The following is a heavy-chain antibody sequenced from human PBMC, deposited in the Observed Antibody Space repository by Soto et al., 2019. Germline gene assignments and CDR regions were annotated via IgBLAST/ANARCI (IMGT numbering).Heavy chain of an antibody. V-gene: IGHV3-33*01. Sequence: VQLVESGGVVVQPGRSLRLSCAASGFTFSSYGMHWVRQAPGKGLEWVAVIWYDGSNKYYADSVKGRFTISRDNSKNTLYLQMNSLRAEDTAVYYCARGQQLVRYYFDYWGQGTLVTVSS. J-gene: IGHJ4*02. CDR3: ARGQQLVRYYFDY. CDR1: GFTFSSYG. D-gene: IGHD6-13*01. CDR2: IWYDGSNK.